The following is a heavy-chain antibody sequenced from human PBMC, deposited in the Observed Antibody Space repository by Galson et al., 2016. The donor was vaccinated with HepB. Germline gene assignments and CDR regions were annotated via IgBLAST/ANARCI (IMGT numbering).Heavy chain of an antibody. V-gene: IGHV3-48*02. CDR1: GFTFSNYS. CDR3: ARDWSFSRGV. J-gene: IGHJ6*02. D-gene: IGHD1-26*01. CDR2: ISNRNSNK. Sequence: LRLSCAASGFTFSNYSMNWVRQAPGKGLEWVSYISNRNSNKYYADSVKGRFTISRDNAKNSLYLQMNSLRDEDTAVYYCARDWSFSRGVWGQGTTVTVSS.